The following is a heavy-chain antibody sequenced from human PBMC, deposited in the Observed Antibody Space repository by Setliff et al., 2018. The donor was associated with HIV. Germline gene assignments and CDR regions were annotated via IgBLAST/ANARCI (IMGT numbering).Heavy chain of an antibody. J-gene: IGHJ6*03. D-gene: IGHD3-22*01. CDR1: GFAITSHD. CDR3: ARSTATFYYDSRGFGDYYYYMDV. Sequence: GSLRLSCAASGFAITSHDMHWVRQVTGKGLEWVSSIDTAGDTDYAGSVKGRFTVSRENARNSLYLQMNSLRAGDTAVYFCARSTATFYYDSRGFGDYYYYMDVWGKGTMVTVSS. CDR2: IDTAGDT. V-gene: IGHV3-13*01.